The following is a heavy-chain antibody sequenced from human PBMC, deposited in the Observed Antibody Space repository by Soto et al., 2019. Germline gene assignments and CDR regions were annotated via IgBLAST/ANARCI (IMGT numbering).Heavy chain of an antibody. D-gene: IGHD2-2*01. CDR3: ARGADIVVVPVALFGWFDP. CDR1: GYVFTIYD. CDR2: MNPNSGNT. V-gene: IGHV1-8*01. Sequence: GASVKVSCKASGYVFTIYDINCVLQFTVQWLDWMGRMNPNSGNTGYAQKFQGRVTMTRNTSISTAYMELSSLSSEDTAVYYCARGADIVVVPVALFGWFDPWGQGTLVTVSS. J-gene: IGHJ5*02.